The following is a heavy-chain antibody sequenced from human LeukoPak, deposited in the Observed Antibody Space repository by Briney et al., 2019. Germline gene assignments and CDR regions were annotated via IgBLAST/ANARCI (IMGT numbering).Heavy chain of an antibody. CDR1: GFTFSSYS. D-gene: IGHD4-23*01. V-gene: IGHV3-21*01. CDR3: ARAAPNYGGNSWFDY. Sequence: GGSLRLSCAASGFTFSSYSMNWVRQAPGKGLEWVSSISSSSNYIYYADSVKGRFTISRDNAKNSLYLQMNSLRAEDTAVYYCARAAPNYGGNSWFDYWGQGTLVTVSS. J-gene: IGHJ4*02. CDR2: ISSSSNYI.